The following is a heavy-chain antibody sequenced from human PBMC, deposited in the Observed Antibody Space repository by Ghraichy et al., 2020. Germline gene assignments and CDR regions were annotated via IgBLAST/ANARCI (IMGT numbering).Heavy chain of an antibody. CDR2: ITSGSSTI. V-gene: IGHV3-48*02. D-gene: IGHD3-10*01. J-gene: IGHJ6*01. CDR1: GFAFSYHS. Sequence: GGSLRLSCAASGFAFSYHSMDWVRQAPGKGLEWVSYITSGSSTIYYADSVKGRFIISRDNAKNSLYLQMDSLREEDTGVYYCARGRQVGGGYFYYGMDVWGQGTTVTVSS. CDR3: ARGRQVGGGYFYYGMDV.